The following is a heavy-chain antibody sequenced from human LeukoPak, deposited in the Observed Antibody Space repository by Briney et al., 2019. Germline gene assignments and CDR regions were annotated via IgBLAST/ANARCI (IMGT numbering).Heavy chain of an antibody. CDR1: GGSFSGYY. CDR3: ARGSEYYDFWSGYSSPFDY. V-gene: IGHV4-34*01. CDR2: INHSGST. D-gene: IGHD3-3*01. J-gene: IGHJ4*02. Sequence: PSETQSLTCAVYGGSFSGYYWSWIRQPPGKGLEWIGEINHSGSTNYNPSVKSRVTISVDTSKNQFSLKLSSVTAADTAVYYCARGSEYYDFWSGYSSPFDYWGQGTLVTVSS.